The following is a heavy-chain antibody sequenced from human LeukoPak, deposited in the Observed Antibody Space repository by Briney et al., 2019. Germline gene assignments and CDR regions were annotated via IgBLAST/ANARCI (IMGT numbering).Heavy chain of an antibody. Sequence: SETRSLTCAVYGGSFSGYYWSWIRQPPGKGLEWIGEINHSGSTNYNPSLKSRVTISVDTSKNQFSLKLSSVTAADTAVYYCARRILNWFDPWGQGTLVTVSS. CDR1: GGSFSGYY. CDR3: ARRILNWFDP. V-gene: IGHV4-34*01. J-gene: IGHJ5*02. CDR2: INHSGST.